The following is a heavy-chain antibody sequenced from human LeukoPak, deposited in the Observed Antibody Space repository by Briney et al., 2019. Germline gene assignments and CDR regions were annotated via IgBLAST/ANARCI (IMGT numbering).Heavy chain of an antibody. Sequence: GGSLRLSCAASGFTFSSYGMHWVRQAPGKGLEWVAFIRYDGSNKYYADSVKGRFTISRDNAKNTLYLQMNSLRAEDTAVYYCARGDFWSGYYEDYYYMDVWGKGTTVTVSS. CDR3: ARGDFWSGYYEDYYYMDV. D-gene: IGHD3-3*01. V-gene: IGHV3-30*02. CDR2: IRYDGSNK. CDR1: GFTFSSYG. J-gene: IGHJ6*03.